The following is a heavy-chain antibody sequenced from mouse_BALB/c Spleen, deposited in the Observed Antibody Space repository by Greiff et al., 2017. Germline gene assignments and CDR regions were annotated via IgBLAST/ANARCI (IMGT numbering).Heavy chain of an antibody. Sequence: EVQLMESGGGLVKPGGSLKLSCAASGFTFSSYAMSWVRQTPEKRLEWVASISSGGSTYNPDSVKGRFTTSRAHARNILYLQMSRLRSEDTAMYYCAREHGCSPWFAYWGQGTLVTVSA. CDR3: AREHGCSPWFAY. CDR1: GFTFSSYA. J-gene: IGHJ3*01. D-gene: IGHD1-1*01. CDR2: ISSGGST. V-gene: IGHV5-6-5*01.